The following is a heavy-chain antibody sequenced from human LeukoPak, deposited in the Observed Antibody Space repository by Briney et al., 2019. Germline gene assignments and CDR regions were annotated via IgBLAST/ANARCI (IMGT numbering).Heavy chain of an antibody. CDR2: ISGSGGST. J-gene: IGHJ4*02. V-gene: IGHV3-23*01. Sequence: GGSLRLSCAASGFTFSSYAMSWVRQAPGKGLEWVSAISGSGGSTYYADSVKGRFTISRDNSKNTLYPQMNSLRAEDTALYHCARVDCSSTSCFLTGWGQGTLVTVSS. CDR3: ARVDCSSTSCFLTG. D-gene: IGHD2-2*01. CDR1: GFTFSSYA.